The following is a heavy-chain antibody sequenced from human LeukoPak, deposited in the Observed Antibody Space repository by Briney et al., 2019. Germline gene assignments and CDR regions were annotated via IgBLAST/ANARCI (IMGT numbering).Heavy chain of an antibody. CDR1: GGSISSYY. V-gene: IGHV4-59*12. CDR3: ARRDFWSAFDI. D-gene: IGHD3-3*01. Sequence: PSETLSLTFTVSGGSISSYYWSWIRQPPGKGLEWIGYIYYSGSTNYNPSLKSRVTISVDRSKNQFSLKLSSVTAADTAVYYCARRDFWSAFDIWGQGTMVTVSS. CDR2: IYYSGST. J-gene: IGHJ3*02.